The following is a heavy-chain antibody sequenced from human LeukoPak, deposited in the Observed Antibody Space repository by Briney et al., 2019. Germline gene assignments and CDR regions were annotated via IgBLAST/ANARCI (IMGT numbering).Heavy chain of an antibody. V-gene: IGHV5-51*01. D-gene: IGHD4-17*01. CDR2: IYPGDSDT. J-gene: IGHJ6*02. CDR3: ASSRWTTVIDYYYYGMDV. CDR1: GYSFTSYW. Sequence: GESLKISCKGSGYSFTSYWIGWVRQMPGKGLEWMGIIYPGDSDTRYSPSFQGQVTISADKSISTAYLQWSSLKASDTAMYYCASSRWTTVIDYYYYGMDVWGQGTTVTVSS.